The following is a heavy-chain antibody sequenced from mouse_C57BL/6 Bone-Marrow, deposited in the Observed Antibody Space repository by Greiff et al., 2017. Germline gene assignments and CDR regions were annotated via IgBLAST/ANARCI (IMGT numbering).Heavy chain of an antibody. D-gene: IGHD1-1*01. Sequence: EVQLVESGGGLVQPGGSLKLSCAASGFTFSDYGLAWVRPAPRKGPEWVAFISNLAYSIYYADTVTGRFTISRENAKNTLCLEMSSLRSEDTAMYYCARRSPYYGYFDYWGQGTTLTVSS. CDR1: GFTFSDYG. J-gene: IGHJ2*01. CDR3: ARRSPYYGYFDY. CDR2: ISNLAYSI. V-gene: IGHV5-15*04.